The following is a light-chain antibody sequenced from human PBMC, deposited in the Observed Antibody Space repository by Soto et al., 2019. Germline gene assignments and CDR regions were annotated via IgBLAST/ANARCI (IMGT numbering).Light chain of an antibody. CDR2: DAS. CDR1: QSVSSSY. V-gene: IGKV3-11*01. Sequence: EIVCTQSAGTLSLCPGERATLSCRASQSVSSSYLAGDQQKPGQAPSLPIYDASNTATGIPARFSGSGSGTDFTLTISSLEPEDFAVYYCQQRSNWPPSTFGQGTRLEIK. CDR3: QQRSNWPPST. J-gene: IGKJ5*01.